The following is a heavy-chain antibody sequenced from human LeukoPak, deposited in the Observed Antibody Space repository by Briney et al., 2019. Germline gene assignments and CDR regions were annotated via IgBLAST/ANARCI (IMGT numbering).Heavy chain of an antibody. CDR2: INPNSGNT. CDR1: GYTFTGYY. J-gene: IGHJ5*02. CDR3: ARGPEQYDFWSGYYPTGEFDP. Sequence: ASVKVSCKASGYTFTGYYMHWVRQAPGQGLEWMGWINPNSGNTGYAQKFQGRVTMTRNTSISTAYMELSSLRSEDTAVYYCARGPEQYDFWSGYYPTGEFDPWGQGTLVTVSS. V-gene: IGHV1-8*02. D-gene: IGHD3-3*01.